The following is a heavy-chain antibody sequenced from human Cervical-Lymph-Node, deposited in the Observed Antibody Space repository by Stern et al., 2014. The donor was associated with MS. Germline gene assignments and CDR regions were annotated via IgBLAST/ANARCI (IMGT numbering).Heavy chain of an antibody. CDR2: IYWDDDD. J-gene: IGHJ6*02. D-gene: IGHD4-17*01. V-gene: IGHV2-5*02. CDR3: AHSLGAVTGYYSGMDV. CDR1: GFSLTTNEVG. Sequence: QVTLRESGPTLVKPTETLTLTCTVSGFSLTTNEVGVGWIRPPPGKALEWLGIIYWDDDDRYTPSLKSRLTITRDTSENQVVLSMTNVGPEDTATYYCAHSLGAVTGYYSGMDVWGHGTTVTVSS.